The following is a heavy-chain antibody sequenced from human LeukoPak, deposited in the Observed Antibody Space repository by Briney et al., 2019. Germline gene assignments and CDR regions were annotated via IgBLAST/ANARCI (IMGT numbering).Heavy chain of an antibody. D-gene: IGHD4-11*01. Sequence: GGSLRLSCAASGFTFSDYYMGWIRQAPGKGLEWVSYISSSGSTIYYADSVKGRFTISRDNAKNSLYLQMNSLRAEDTAVYYCARGGYSNYETRGKYYYYYYGMDVWGQGTTVTVSS. CDR2: ISSSGSTI. CDR3: ARGGYSNYETRGKYYYYYYGMDV. J-gene: IGHJ6*02. CDR1: GFTFSDYY. V-gene: IGHV3-11*01.